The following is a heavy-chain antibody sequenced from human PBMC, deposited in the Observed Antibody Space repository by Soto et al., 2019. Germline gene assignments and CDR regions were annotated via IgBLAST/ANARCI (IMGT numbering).Heavy chain of an antibody. CDR2: ISWQSGSI. J-gene: IGHJ4*02. Sequence: EVQLVESGGGLAQPGRSLRLSCAASGFIFDDYAMHWVRQAPGKGLEWVSGISWQSGSIRYADSVKGRFTISRDNAKNSLYLQMNSLRVEDTALYYCAKDMFSSSSAPTFDYWGQGILVTVSS. CDR3: AKDMFSSSSAPTFDY. D-gene: IGHD6-6*01. V-gene: IGHV3-9*01. CDR1: GFIFDDYA.